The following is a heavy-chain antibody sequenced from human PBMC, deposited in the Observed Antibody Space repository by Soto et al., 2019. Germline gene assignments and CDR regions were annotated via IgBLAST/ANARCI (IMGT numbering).Heavy chain of an antibody. V-gene: IGHV4-39*01. CDR1: GGSISSSSYY. D-gene: IGHD6-19*01. CDR2: IYYSGST. J-gene: IGHJ4*02. CDR3: ARHRASIAVAATFDY. Sequence: SETLSLTCTVSGGSISSSSYYWGWIRQPPGKGLEWIGSIYYSGSTYYNPSLKSRVTISVDTSKNQFSLKLSSVTAADTAVYYCARHRASIAVAATFDYWGQGTLVTVSS.